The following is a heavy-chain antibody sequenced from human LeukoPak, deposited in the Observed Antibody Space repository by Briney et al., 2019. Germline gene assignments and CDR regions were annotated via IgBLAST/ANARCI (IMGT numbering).Heavy chain of an antibody. CDR2: IRYDGSNK. V-gene: IGHV3-30*02. Sequence: GGSLRLSCAASGFTFSSYGMHWVRQAPGKGLEWVAFIRYDGSNKYYADSVKGRFTISRDNSKNTLYLQMNSLRAEDTAVYYCAREELAAAGTVDYWGQGTLVTVSS. CDR3: AREELAAAGTVDY. CDR1: GFTFSSYG. D-gene: IGHD6-13*01. J-gene: IGHJ4*02.